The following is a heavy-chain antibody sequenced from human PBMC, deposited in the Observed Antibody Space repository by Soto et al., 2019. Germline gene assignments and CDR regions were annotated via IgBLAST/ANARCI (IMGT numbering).Heavy chain of an antibody. D-gene: IGHD6-19*01. CDR2: ISYEGSNK. V-gene: IGHV3-30*18. CDR1: GFTFSDYG. Sequence: GGSLRLSCAASGFTFSDYGMHWVRQAPGKGLEWVAAISYEGSNKYYADSVQGRFTTSRDNSKNTVYLHMNSLRAEDTAVYFCAKGWTGYSSGWFAFDIWGQGTMVTV. CDR3: AKGWTGYSSGWFAFDI. J-gene: IGHJ3*02.